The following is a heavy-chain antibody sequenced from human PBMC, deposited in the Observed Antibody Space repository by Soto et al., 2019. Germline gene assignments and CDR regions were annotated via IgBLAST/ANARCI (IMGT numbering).Heavy chain of an antibody. Sequence: QVQLVESGGGVVQPGTSLRVSCVGSGFTFRSYVIHWVRQAPGKGLEWVALTSDGGSDKYYDNSVRGRFTISRDNSRNTVALQMDSLRLEDTAIYCCARWGTTRGLDVWGQGTLVSVSS. CDR1: GFTFRSYV. CDR3: ARWGTTRGLDV. V-gene: IGHV3-30*19. J-gene: IGHJ1*01. CDR2: TSDGGSDK. D-gene: IGHD3-16*01.